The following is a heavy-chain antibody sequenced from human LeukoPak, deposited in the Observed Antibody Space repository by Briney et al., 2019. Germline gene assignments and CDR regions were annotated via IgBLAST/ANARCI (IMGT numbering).Heavy chain of an antibody. CDR1: GFTFSNAW. D-gene: IGHD5-24*01. CDR3: SSDGFPPHWFDT. J-gene: IGHJ5*02. V-gene: IGHV3-15*01. CDR2: IKGKTDDGTA. Sequence: GGSLRLSCAASGFTFSNAWMSWVRQAPGQGLEWVGRIKGKTDDGTADYAAPVKGRFTISRDDSKNTLYLQMNSLKTEDTAVYYCSSDGFPPHWFDTWGQGTLVTVSS.